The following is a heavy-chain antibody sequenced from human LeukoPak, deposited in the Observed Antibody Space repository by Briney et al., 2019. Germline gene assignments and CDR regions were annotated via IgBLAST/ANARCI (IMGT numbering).Heavy chain of an antibody. CDR2: ISYDGSNK. J-gene: IGHJ4*02. V-gene: IGHV3-30-3*01. CDR1: GFTFSSYA. CDR3: ARDFPWCSSTSCI. D-gene: IGHD2-2*01. Sequence: PGRSLRLSCAASGFTFSSYAMHWVRQAPGKGLEWVAVISYDGSNKYYADSVKGRFTISRDNAKNSLFLQMNSLRTEDTAVYYCARDFPWCSSTSCIWGQGTLVTVSS.